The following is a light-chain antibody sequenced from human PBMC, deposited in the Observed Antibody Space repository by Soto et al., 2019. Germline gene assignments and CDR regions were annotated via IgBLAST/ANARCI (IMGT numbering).Light chain of an antibody. CDR2: GAS. V-gene: IGKV3-20*01. Sequence: EIVVTQSPGTLSLSPGERATLSCRASQSVSINYLAWYQQKPGQTPRLLSYGASSRATDIPDRFSGSGSGPDFTLTISRLEPEDFAGYYCQQYCSSPYTFGHGTKGEIK. CDR1: QSVSINY. CDR3: QQYCSSPYT. J-gene: IGKJ2*01.